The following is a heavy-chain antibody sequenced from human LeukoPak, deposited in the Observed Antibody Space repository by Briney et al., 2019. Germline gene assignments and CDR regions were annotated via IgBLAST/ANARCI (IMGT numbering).Heavy chain of an antibody. D-gene: IGHD1-1*01. V-gene: IGHV1-69*04. CDR2: IIPIFGIA. CDR3: AREDPTVMFDY. Sequence: SVTVSCKASGGTFSSYAISWVRQAPGQGLEWMGRIIPIFGIANYAQKLQGRVTITADKSTSTAYMELSSLRSEDTAVYYCAREDPTVMFDYWGQGTLVTVSS. CDR1: GGTFSSYA. J-gene: IGHJ4*02.